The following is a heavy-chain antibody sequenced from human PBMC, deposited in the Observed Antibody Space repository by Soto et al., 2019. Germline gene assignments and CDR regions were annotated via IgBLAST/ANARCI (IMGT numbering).Heavy chain of an antibody. V-gene: IGHV3-23*01. J-gene: IGHJ4*02. CDR3: AIEVRGSGSSSVDC. CDR2: ISGSGGSA. D-gene: IGHD3-10*01. CDR1: GFTFSTYA. Sequence: EVQVLESGGGLVQPGGSLRLSCEASGFTFSTYAMNWVRQAPGKGLEWVSLISGSGGSAYYADSVKGRFTISRDNNKNTLCLQMNSLRAEDTAVYYCAIEVRGSGSSSVDCWGQGTLVTVSS.